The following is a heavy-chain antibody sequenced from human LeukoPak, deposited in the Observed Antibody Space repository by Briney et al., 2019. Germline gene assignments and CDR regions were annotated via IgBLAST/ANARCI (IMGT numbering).Heavy chain of an antibody. CDR1: GYTFTSHA. J-gene: IGHJ5*02. CDR3: ATVGYDYWSGYGNQNWFDP. Sequence: GASVKVSCKASGYTFTSHAMNWVRQAPGQGLEWMGWINTNTGNPTYAQGFTGRFVFSLDTSVSTTYLQINSLKAEDTAVYYCATVGYDYWSGYGNQNWFDPWGQGTLVIVSS. D-gene: IGHD3-3*01. V-gene: IGHV7-4-1*02. CDR2: INTNTGNP.